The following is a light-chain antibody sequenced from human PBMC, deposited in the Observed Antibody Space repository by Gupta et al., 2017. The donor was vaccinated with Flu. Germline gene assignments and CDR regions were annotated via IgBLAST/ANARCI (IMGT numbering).Light chain of an antibody. CDR1: QGISSY. Sequence: AIRMTQSPSSFSASTGDRVTITCRASQGISSYLAWYQQKPGKAPKLLIYAASTLQSGVPSRFSGSGSGTDFPLTISCLQSEDFATYYCQQDDSFPRTFGQGTKVEIK. V-gene: IGKV1-8*01. CDR3: QQDDSFPRT. CDR2: AAS. J-gene: IGKJ1*01.